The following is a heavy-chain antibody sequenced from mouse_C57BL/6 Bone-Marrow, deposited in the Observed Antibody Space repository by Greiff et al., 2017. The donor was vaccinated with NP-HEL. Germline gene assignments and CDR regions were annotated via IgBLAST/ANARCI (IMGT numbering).Heavy chain of an antibody. D-gene: IGHD1-2*01. J-gene: IGHJ3*01. CDR1: GYTFTSYW. CDR3: ARSHYYGPWFAY. Sequence: QVQLQQPGAELVKPGASVKLSCKASGYTFTSYWMHWVKQRPGRGLEWIGRIDPYSGGTKYNEKFKSKATLTVDKPSSTAYMQLSSLTSEDSAVYYCARSHYYGPWFAYWGQGTLVTVSA. V-gene: IGHV1-72*01. CDR2: IDPYSGGT.